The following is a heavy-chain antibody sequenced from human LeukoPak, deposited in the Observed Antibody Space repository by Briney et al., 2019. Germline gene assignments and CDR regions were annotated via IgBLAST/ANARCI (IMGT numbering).Heavy chain of an antibody. CDR1: GVTFSSFA. D-gene: IGHD2-15*01. Sequence: GRSLRLSCAASGVTFSSFAMHWVRQAPGKGLEWVAVISYHGRDTYYADPVKGRFTISRDNSKNTLYLQLNSLGAEDTAVYYCAAQPCSVGRCYLDYWGQGTLVTVSS. J-gene: IGHJ4*02. V-gene: IGHV3-30*04. CDR2: ISYHGRDT. CDR3: AAQPCSVGRCYLDY.